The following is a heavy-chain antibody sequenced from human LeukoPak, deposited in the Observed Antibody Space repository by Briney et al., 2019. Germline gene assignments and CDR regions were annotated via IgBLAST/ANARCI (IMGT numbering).Heavy chain of an antibody. V-gene: IGHV3-30*04. CDR1: GFTFSSYP. J-gene: IGHJ3*02. CDR2: ISCDGTHK. CDR3: ARETPAFDI. Sequence: SGGSLRLSCAASGFTFSSYPIHWLRQGPGKGLDWVAVISCDGTHKYYADSVKGRFNIYRDNSKNTGYLQMNSLRAEDTAVYYCARETPAFDIWGQGTMVTVSS.